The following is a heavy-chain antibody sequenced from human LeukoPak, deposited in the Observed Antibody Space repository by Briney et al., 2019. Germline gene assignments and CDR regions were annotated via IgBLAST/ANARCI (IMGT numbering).Heavy chain of an antibody. J-gene: IGHJ6*03. CDR1: GFTFSSYA. V-gene: IGHV3-23*01. Sequence: QSGGSLRLSCAASGFTFSSYAMRWVRQAPGKGLEWVSAISGSGGSTYYADSVKGRFTISRDNSKNTLYLQMNSLRAEDTAVYYCAKTSGGSGSYYMGYYYYYMDVWGKGTTVTVSS. CDR3: AKTSGGSGSYYMGYYYYYMDV. D-gene: IGHD3-10*01. CDR2: ISGSGGST.